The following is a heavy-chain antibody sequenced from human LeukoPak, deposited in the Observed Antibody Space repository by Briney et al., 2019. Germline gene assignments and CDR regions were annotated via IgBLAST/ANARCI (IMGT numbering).Heavy chain of an antibody. CDR2: ISAYDGNT. J-gene: IGHJ6*02. CDR1: GYTFTSYG. Sequence: GASVKVSCKASGYTFTSYGISWVRQAPGQGLEWMGWISAYDGNTNYAQKLQGRVTMTTDTSTSTAYMELRSLRSDDTAVYYCARASVLRYFDWLHRSDDYGMDVWGQGTTVTVSS. CDR3: ARASVLRYFDWLHRSDDYGMDV. V-gene: IGHV1-18*01. D-gene: IGHD3-9*01.